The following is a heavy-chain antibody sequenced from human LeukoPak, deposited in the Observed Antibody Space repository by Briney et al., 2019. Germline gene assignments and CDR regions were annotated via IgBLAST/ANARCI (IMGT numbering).Heavy chain of an antibody. Sequence: KTSQTLSLTCTVSGASISSGGYYWNWIRQPPGKGLEWIGYIYYSRSTSYSPSLKSRLTISVDTSENQFSLKLSSVTAADTAVYYCARDGYNSGYFDYWGQGTLVTVSS. CDR3: ARDGYNSGYFDY. CDR2: IYYSRST. CDR1: GASISSGGYY. D-gene: IGHD5-24*01. J-gene: IGHJ4*02. V-gene: IGHV4-30-4*01.